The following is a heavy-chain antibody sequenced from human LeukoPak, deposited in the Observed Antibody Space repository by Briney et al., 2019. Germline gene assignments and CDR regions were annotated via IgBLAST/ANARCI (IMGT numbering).Heavy chain of an antibody. Sequence: PSETLSLTCAVYGGSFSGYYWSWIRQPPGKGLEWIGEINHSGSTNYNPSLKSRVTISLDTSKNQFSLRLSSVTAADTAVYYCARGRIVAAAGQTMGDHDYWGQGTLVTVSS. CDR1: GGSFSGYY. CDR3: ARGRIVAAAGQTMGDHDY. J-gene: IGHJ4*02. CDR2: INHSGST. V-gene: IGHV4-34*01. D-gene: IGHD6-13*01.